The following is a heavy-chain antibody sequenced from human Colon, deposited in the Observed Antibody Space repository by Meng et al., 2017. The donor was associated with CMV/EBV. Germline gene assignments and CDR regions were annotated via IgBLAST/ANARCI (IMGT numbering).Heavy chain of an antibody. CDR2: MNPGIGKT. CDR3: MRTRATSD. Sequence: KVSCKGSGYTFTGFDIHWVRLAAGQGPEWLGWMNPGIGKTGFAEKFQGRLTMTSNTSTTTVYLELSSLTSQDTGMYYCMRTRATSDWGQGTLVTVSS. CDR1: GYTFTGFD. D-gene: IGHD2-2*01. J-gene: IGHJ4*02. V-gene: IGHV1-8*02.